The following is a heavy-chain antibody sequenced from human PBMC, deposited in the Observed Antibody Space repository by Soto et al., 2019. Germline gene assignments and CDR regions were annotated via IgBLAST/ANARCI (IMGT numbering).Heavy chain of an antibody. D-gene: IGHD3-3*01. J-gene: IGHJ6*02. CDR2: ISGRDGST. Sequence: GGSLRLSCAASGFTFSNYAMTWVRQAPGKGLEWISVISGRDGSTYYADSVKGRLTISRDNSKDTVYLQMNSPRTEDTAVYYCARDPRYDFWSGLSYYYGMDVWGQGTTVTVSS. CDR1: GFTFSNYA. CDR3: ARDPRYDFWSGLSYYYGMDV. V-gene: IGHV3-23*01.